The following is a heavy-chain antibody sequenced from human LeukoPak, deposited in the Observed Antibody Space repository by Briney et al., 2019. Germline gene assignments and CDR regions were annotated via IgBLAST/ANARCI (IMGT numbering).Heavy chain of an antibody. CDR1: GYTFTSYG. D-gene: IGHD6-19*01. CDR2: ISAYNGNT. J-gene: IGHJ5*02. V-gene: IGHV1-18*01. CDR3: ARYLGIAVAGTGWFDP. Sequence: ASVKVSCKASGYTFTSYGISWVRQAPGQGLEWMGWISAYNGNTNYAQKLQGRVTMTTDTSTSTAYMELRSLRSDDTAVYYCARYLGIAVAGTGWFDPWGQGALVTVSS.